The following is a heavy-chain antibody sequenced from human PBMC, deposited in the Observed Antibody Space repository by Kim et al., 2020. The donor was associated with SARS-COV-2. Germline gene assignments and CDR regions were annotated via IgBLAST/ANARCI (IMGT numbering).Heavy chain of an antibody. V-gene: IGHV3-11*01. Sequence: GSTIYYADSVKGRFTISRDNAKNSLYLQMNSLRAEDTAVYYCARGANAFDIWGQGTMVTVSS. CDR3: ARGANAFDI. CDR2: GSTI. J-gene: IGHJ3*02.